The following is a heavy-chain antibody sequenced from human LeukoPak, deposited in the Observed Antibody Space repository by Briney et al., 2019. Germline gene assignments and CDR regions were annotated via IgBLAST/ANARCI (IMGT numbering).Heavy chain of an antibody. CDR2: INSEGSST. J-gene: IGHJ3*02. D-gene: IGHD7-27*01. V-gene: IGHV3-74*01. CDR3: AREILTGYAFDI. CDR1: GFTFSSYW. Sequence: GGALRLSCAASGFTFSSYWMHWVRQAPGKGLVWVSRINSEGSSTSYADSVKGRFTISRDNSKNTLYLQMNSLRAEDTALYYCAREILTGYAFDIWGQGTMVTVSS.